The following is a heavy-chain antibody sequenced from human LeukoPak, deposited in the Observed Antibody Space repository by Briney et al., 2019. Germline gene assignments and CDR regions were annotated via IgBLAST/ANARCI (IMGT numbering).Heavy chain of an antibody. CDR3: AKEKLPSGYSFLTDY. D-gene: IGHD5-18*01. CDR1: GFTFNSYG. V-gene: IGHV3-30*18. Sequence: PGGSLRLSCAASGFTFNSYGMHWVRQAPGKGLEWEAVISYDGPNKYYADSVKGRFTISRDDSKSTLYLQMNSLRPEDTAVYYCAKEKLPSGYSFLTDYWGQGTLVTVSS. J-gene: IGHJ4*02. CDR2: ISYDGPNK.